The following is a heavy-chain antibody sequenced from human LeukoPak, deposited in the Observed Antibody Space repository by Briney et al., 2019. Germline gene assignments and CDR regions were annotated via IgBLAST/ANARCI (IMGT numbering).Heavy chain of an antibody. D-gene: IGHD3-10*01. Sequence: GGSLRLSCAASGFTFSSYAMSWVRQAPGKGLEWVSAISGSGGSTYYADSVKGRFTISRDNSKNTLYLQMNSLRAEDTAVYYCAKGGGLGYGSGLYYFDYWGQGTLVTVSS. CDR2: ISGSGGST. V-gene: IGHV3-23*01. CDR3: AKGGGLGYGSGLYYFDY. CDR1: GFTFSSYA. J-gene: IGHJ4*02.